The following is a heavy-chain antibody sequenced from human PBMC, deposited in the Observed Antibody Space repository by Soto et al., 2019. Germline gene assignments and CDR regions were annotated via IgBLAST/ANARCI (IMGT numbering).Heavy chain of an antibody. V-gene: IGHV1-69*18. D-gene: IGHD3-10*01. CDR2: IIPVFGTT. CDR1: GDTFGVYP. J-gene: IGHJ4*02. Sequence: QVQLVQSGAELKKPGSSVKVSCKASGDTFGVYPINWLRQAPGEGLEWMGRIIPVFGTTNDAQRFEGRVTFTADESTNTAYMELRGLLSEDTAVYYCARDGGFGELKYWGPGTLVTVSS. CDR3: ARDGGFGELKY.